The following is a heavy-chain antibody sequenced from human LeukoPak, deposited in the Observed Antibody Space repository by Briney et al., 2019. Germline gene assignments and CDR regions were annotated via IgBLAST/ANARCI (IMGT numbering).Heavy chain of an antibody. D-gene: IGHD2-2*01. CDR2: ISAYNGNT. Sequence: ASVKVSCKASGYTFTSYGISWVRQAPGQGLEWMGWISAYNGNTNYAQKLQGRVTMTTDTSTSTAYMELRSLRSDDTAVYYCARFQGAVVPAARDFDYWGQGTLVTVSS. J-gene: IGHJ4*02. CDR3: ARFQGAVVPAARDFDY. CDR1: GYTFTSYG. V-gene: IGHV1-18*01.